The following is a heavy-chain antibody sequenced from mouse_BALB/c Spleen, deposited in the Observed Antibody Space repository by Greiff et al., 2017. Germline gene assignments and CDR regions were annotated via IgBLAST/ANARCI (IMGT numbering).Heavy chain of an antibody. Sequence: EVKVVESGPELVKPGASVKISCKASGYTFTDYNMHWVKQSHGKSLEWIGYIYPYNGGTGYNQKFKSKATLTVDNSSSTAYMELRSLTSEDSAVYYCARGIFYYGSSYPYWYFDVWGAGTTVTVSS. CDR3: ARGIFYYGSSYPYWYFDV. V-gene: IGHV1S29*02. J-gene: IGHJ1*01. CDR1: GYTFTDYN. CDR2: IYPYNGGT. D-gene: IGHD1-1*01.